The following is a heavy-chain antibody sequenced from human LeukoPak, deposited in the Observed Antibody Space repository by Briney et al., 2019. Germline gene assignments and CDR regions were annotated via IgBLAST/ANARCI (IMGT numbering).Heavy chain of an antibody. J-gene: IGHJ5*02. CDR2: IVVGSGNT. CDR3: AAHYDFWSGYSWFDP. CDR1: GFTFTSSA. D-gene: IGHD3-3*01. Sequence: GTSVKVSCKASGFTFTSSAMQWVRQARGQRLEWIGWIVVGSGNTNYAQKFQERVTITRDMSTSTAYMELSSLRSEDTAVYYCAAHYDFWSGYSWFDPWGQETLVTVSS. V-gene: IGHV1-58*02.